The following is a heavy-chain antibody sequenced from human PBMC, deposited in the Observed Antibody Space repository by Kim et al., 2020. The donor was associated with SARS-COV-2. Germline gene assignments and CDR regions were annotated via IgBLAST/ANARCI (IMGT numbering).Heavy chain of an antibody. CDR1: GFTFINHW. J-gene: IGHJ4*01. CDR3: AKDSRGVATIDY. V-gene: IGHV3-74*01. Sequence: GGSLRLSCAASGFTFINHWLHWVRQAPGEGLVWVSRINTDGFITNYADSVKGRFTISRDNAKNTLYLEMNSLRAEDTAVYYCAKDSRGVATIDYWGHVTLVTVS. D-gene: IGHD5-12*01. CDR2: INTDGFIT.